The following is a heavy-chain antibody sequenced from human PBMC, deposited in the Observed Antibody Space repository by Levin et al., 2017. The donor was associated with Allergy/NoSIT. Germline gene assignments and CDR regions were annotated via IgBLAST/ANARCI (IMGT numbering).Heavy chain of an antibody. CDR1: GYTFTSYD. Sequence: ASVKVSCKASGYTFTSYDINWVRQAPGQGLEWMGWMNPNSGNTGYAPKFQGRVTMTRDTSISTAYLELSNLRSEDTAVYYCARRVLSGCDYWGQGTLLGVSS. CDR2: MNPNSGNT. V-gene: IGHV1-8*01. D-gene: IGHD4/OR15-4a*01. J-gene: IGHJ4*02. CDR3: ARRVLSGCDY.